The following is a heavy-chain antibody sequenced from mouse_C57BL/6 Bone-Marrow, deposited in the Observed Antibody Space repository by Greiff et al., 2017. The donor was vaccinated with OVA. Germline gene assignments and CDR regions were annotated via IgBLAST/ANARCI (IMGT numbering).Heavy chain of an antibody. CDR2: IDPENGDT. J-gene: IGHJ2*01. V-gene: IGHV14-4*01. Sequence: VQLQQSGAELVRPGASVKLSCTASGFTIKDDYMHWVKQRPEQGLEWIGWIDPENGDTEYASKFQGKATITADTSSNTAYLQLSSLTSEDAAVYYCASYGNFDYWGQGTTRTVSS. D-gene: IGHD2-1*01. CDR3: ASYGNFDY. CDR1: GFTIKDDY.